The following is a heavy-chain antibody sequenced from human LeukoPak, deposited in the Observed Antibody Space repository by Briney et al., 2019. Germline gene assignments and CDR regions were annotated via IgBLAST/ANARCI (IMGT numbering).Heavy chain of an antibody. D-gene: IGHD5-18*01. Sequence: SETLSLTCAVYGGSFSGYYWSWIRQPPGKGLEWIGEINHSGSTNYNPSLKSRVTISVDTSKNQFSLKLSSATAADTAVYYCARAKAQLWFTYFDYWGQGTLVTVSS. CDR2: INHSGST. CDR3: ARAKAQLWFTYFDY. J-gene: IGHJ4*02. CDR1: GGSFSGYY. V-gene: IGHV4-34*01.